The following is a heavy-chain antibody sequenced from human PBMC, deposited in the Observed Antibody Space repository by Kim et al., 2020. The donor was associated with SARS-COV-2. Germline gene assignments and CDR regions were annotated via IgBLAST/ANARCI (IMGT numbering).Heavy chain of an antibody. J-gene: IGHJ4*02. CDR3: ASWGGSRDY. V-gene: IGHV3-30*03. D-gene: IGHD7-27*01. Sequence: GGSLRLSCAASGFTFSSYGMHWVRQAPGKGLEWVAVISYDGSNKYYADSVKGRFTISRDNSKNTLYLQMNSLRAEDTAVDSCASWGGSRDYWGQGTLVT. CDR2: ISYDGSNK. CDR1: GFTFSSYG.